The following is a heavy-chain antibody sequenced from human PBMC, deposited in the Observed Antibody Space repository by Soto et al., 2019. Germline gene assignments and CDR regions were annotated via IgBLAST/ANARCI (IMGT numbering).Heavy chain of an antibody. Sequence: GGSLRLSCAASGFTFSDYYMSWIRQAPGKGLEWVSYISSSSSYTNYADSVKGRFTISRDNAKNSLYLQMNSLRAEDTAVYYCARDRDYGRTPHNWFDPWGQGTLVTVSS. CDR2: ISSSSSYT. D-gene: IGHD4-17*01. CDR1: GFTFSDYY. J-gene: IGHJ5*02. V-gene: IGHV3-11*06. CDR3: ARDRDYGRTPHNWFDP.